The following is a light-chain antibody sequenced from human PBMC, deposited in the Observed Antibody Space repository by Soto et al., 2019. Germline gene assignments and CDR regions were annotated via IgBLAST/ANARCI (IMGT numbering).Light chain of an antibody. CDR3: QQAYSPLLT. CDR1: QSISKY. CDR2: GTS. J-gene: IGKJ4*01. V-gene: IGKV1-39*01. Sequence: DIQMTQSPSSLSASVGDRVTLTCRASQSISKYLNWYQVKSGKGPKLLIYGTSTLQSGVPSRFSGSGSGTHFTLTISNLQPEDFAVYYCQQAYSPLLTFGGGTRVEIK.